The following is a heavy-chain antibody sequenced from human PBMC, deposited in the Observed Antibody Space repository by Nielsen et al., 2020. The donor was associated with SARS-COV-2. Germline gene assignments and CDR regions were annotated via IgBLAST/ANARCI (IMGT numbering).Heavy chain of an antibody. D-gene: IGHD3-22*01. J-gene: IGHJ6*02. CDR3: ARDGDYFESSDYLGDYYYHNGLDV. CDR2: INPNSGGT. CDR1: GYTFTGYY. V-gene: IGHV1-2*02. Sequence: ASVKVSCKASGYTFTGYYMHWVRQAPGQGLEWMGWINPNSGGTNYAQKFQGRVTMTRDTSISTAYMELSRLRSEDTAIYYCARDGDYFESSDYLGDYYYHNGLDVWGQGTTVTVSS.